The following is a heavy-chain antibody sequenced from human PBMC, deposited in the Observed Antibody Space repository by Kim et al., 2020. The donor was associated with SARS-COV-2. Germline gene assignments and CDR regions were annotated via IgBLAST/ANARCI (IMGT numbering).Heavy chain of an antibody. Sequence: GGSLRLSCAASGFTVSTYYLNWVRQAPGKGLEWVSVIYGGDTTFYIDSVKGRFTMSRDNSKNTVYLQMNSLRADDTAVYYCARDLVSGWSAAFDIWGQG. CDR2: IYGGDTT. CDR1: GFTVSTYY. V-gene: IGHV3-66*01. J-gene: IGHJ3*02. D-gene: IGHD6-19*01. CDR3: ARDLVSGWSAAFDI.